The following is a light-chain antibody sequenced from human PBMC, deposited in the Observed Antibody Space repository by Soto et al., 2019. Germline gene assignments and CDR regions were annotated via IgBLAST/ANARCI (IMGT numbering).Light chain of an antibody. CDR2: KAS. Sequence: DIQMTQSPYTLSASVGDRVTITCRASQSISSWLAWYQQKPGKAPKLLMYKASILESGVPSRFSGSGSGTELTLTISSLQADDFATYYCHQYNTFPWTFGQGTKVEIK. CDR1: QSISSW. J-gene: IGKJ1*01. CDR3: HQYNTFPWT. V-gene: IGKV1-5*03.